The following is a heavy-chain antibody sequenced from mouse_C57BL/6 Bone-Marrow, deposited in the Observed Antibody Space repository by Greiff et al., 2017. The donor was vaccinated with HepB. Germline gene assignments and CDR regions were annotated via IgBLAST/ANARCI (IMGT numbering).Heavy chain of an antibody. V-gene: IGHV6-6*01. D-gene: IGHD1-1*01. CDR3: TKDYGSSYWYFDV. J-gene: IGHJ1*03. CDR2: IRNKANNHAT. Sequence: EVNVVESGGGLVQPGGSMKLSCAASGFTFSDAWMDWVRQSPEKGLEWVAEIRNKANNHATYYAESVKGRFTISRDDSKSSVYLQMNSLRAEDTGIYYCTKDYGSSYWYFDVWGTGTTVTVSS. CDR1: GFTFSDAW.